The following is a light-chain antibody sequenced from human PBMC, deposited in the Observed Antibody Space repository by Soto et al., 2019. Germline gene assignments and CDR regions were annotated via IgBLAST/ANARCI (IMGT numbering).Light chain of an antibody. Sequence: EIVLTQSPGTLSLSPGERATLSCRASQSVSSSFLAWYQQKPGQAPRLLIYGASIRATGIPDRFSGSGSGTDFTLTISRVEPEDXAVXXXXXYGSSPWTFGQGTKVEIK. CDR2: GAS. CDR3: XXYGSSPWT. V-gene: IGKV3-20*01. J-gene: IGKJ1*01. CDR1: QSVSSSF.